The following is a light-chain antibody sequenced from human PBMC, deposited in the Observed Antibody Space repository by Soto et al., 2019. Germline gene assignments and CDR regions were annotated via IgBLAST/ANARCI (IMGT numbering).Light chain of an antibody. CDR2: DVS. Sequence: EIVLTQSPGTLSLSPGERATLSCRASQSFSNNYLAWYQQKPGQAPRLLIYDVSSRAAGIPDRFSGSGSGTDFTLTISRLEPEDFAVYYCQQYGSSPRTFGQGTKVDIK. J-gene: IGKJ1*01. CDR1: QSFSNNY. V-gene: IGKV3-20*01. CDR3: QQYGSSPRT.